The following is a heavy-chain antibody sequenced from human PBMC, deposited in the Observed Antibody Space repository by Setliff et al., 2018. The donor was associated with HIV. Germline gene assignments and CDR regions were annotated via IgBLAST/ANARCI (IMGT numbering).Heavy chain of an antibody. J-gene: IGHJ5*02. CDR2: IRYTGNDK. D-gene: IGHD6-13*01. CDR1: GFTFSSYG. CDR3: VRRGGAAAGGPHNWFDP. V-gene: IGHV3-30*02. Sequence: PGGSLRLSCAASGFTFSSYGIHWVRQAPGEGLEWVAFIRYTGNDKSYADSVKGRFTISRDNSKNTLYLEMNSLKIEDTAVYYCVRRGGAAAGGPHNWFDPWGQGTLVTVSS.